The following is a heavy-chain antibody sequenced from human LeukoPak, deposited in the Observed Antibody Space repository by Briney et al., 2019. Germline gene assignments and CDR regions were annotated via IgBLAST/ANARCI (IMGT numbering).Heavy chain of an antibody. Sequence: GGSLRLSFAASGFPLSSYGMNWVRQAPGKGLEWVSYISDSSSTIYYADSVKGRLTISRDNAKNSLYLQMNSLRAEDTAVYYCARWGATGYGDYWGQGTLVTVSS. CDR2: ISDSSSTI. J-gene: IGHJ4*02. CDR3: ARWGATGYGDY. V-gene: IGHV3-48*03. D-gene: IGHD3-9*01. CDR1: GFPLSSYG.